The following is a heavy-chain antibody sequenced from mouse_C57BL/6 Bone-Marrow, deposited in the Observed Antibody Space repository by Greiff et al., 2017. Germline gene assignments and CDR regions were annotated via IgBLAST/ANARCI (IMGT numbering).Heavy chain of an antibody. D-gene: IGHD2-2*01. Sequence: QVQLQQPGAELVRPGSSVKLSCKASGYTFTSYWMDWVKQRPGQGLEWIGNIYPSDSETHYNHKFKDKATLTVDKSSSTAYMQLSSLTSEDSAVYDCARRDYGYEGFAYWGQGTLVTVSA. CDR3: ARRDYGYEGFAY. CDR2: IYPSDSET. V-gene: IGHV1-61*01. CDR1: GYTFTSYW. J-gene: IGHJ3*01.